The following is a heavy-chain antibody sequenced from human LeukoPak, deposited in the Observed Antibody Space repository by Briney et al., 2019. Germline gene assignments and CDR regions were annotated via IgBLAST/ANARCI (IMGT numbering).Heavy chain of an antibody. CDR2: ISGSDGST. D-gene: IGHD2/OR15-2a*01. CDR3: AKSDYSTIGCKRLHY. Sequence: GGSLRLSCAASGFTFSNYAMHWVRQAPGKGLEWVSVISGSDGSTYYADSVKGRFTISRDNSKNTLYLQMNSLRAEDTALFYCAKSDYSTIGCKRLHYWGQGPLVTVSS. J-gene: IGHJ4*02. CDR1: GFTFSNYA. V-gene: IGHV3-23*01.